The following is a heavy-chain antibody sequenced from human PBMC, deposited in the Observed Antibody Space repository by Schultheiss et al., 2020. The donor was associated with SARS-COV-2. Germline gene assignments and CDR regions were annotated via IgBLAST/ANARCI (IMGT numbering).Heavy chain of an antibody. CDR3: ARDIVVQFDP. CDR1: GGSISSGGYY. J-gene: IGHJ5*02. D-gene: IGHD2-2*01. V-gene: IGHV4-61*08. Sequence: SETLSLTCTVSGGSISSGGYYWSWIRQHPGKGLEWIGSLSYSGITNYNPSLKSRVTISVDTSKNQFSLKLSSVTAADTAVYYCARDIVVQFDPWGQGTLVTVSS. CDR2: LSYSGIT.